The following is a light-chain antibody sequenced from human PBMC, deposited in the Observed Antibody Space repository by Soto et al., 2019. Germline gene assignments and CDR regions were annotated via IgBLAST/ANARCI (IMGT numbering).Light chain of an antibody. Sequence: NVFTQSPCTLSLSQGERATLSCRASQSVSRSYLAWYQQKPGQAPRLLIYVASSRATGIPDRFSGSGSGTDFTLTIRRLEPEDFAVYYCQQYGSSPLTFGGGTKVDIK. CDR1: QSVSRSY. V-gene: IGKV3-20*01. J-gene: IGKJ4*01. CDR2: VAS. CDR3: QQYGSSPLT.